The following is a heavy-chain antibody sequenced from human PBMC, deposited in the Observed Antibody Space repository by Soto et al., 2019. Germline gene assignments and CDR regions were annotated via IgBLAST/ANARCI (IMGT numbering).Heavy chain of an antibody. J-gene: IGHJ3*02. CDR1: GGTFSSYA. CDR3: ARTTNYYDSSGYEASYAFDI. V-gene: IGHV1-69*13. CDR2: IIPIFGTA. Sequence: VASVKVSCKASGGTFSSYAISWVRQAPGQGLEWMGGIIPIFGTANYAQKFQGRVTITADESTSTAYMELSSLRSEDTAVYYCARTTNYYDSSGYEASYAFDIWGQGTMVTVSS. D-gene: IGHD3-22*01.